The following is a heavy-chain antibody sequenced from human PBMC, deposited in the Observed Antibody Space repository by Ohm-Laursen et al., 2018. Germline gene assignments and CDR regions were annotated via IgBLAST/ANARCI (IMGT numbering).Heavy chain of an antibody. CDR2: IYSGGST. CDR1: GFTVSSNY. D-gene: IGHD3-22*01. CDR3: ARDSPLYYYDSSGPMDV. J-gene: IGHJ6*02. V-gene: IGHV3-53*01. Sequence: SLRLSCAASGFTVSSNYMSWVRQAPGKGLEWVSVIYSGGSTYYADSVKGRFTISRDNSKNTLYLQMNSLRAEDTAVYYCARDSPLYYYDSSGPMDVWGQGTTVTVSS.